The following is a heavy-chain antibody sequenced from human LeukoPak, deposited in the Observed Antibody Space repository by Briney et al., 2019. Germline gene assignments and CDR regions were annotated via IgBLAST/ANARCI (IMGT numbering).Heavy chain of an antibody. V-gene: IGHV4-34*01. CDR2: INHSGST. CDR3: ARDRYRATYFEY. Sequence: SETLSLTCAIYGGSFSRYYWSWVRQPRGRGLEWVGEINHSGSTNHNPSLNSRVTISVDTSKHQFSLKLSAVTAADTAVYYCARDRYRATYFEYWGQGTLVTVSS. J-gene: IGHJ4*02. CDR1: GGSFSRYY. D-gene: IGHD3-9*01.